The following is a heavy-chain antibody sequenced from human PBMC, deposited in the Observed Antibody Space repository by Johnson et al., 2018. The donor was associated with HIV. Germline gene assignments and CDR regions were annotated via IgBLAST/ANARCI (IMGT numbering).Heavy chain of an antibody. J-gene: IGHJ3*02. CDR2: VKRHGRET. CDR1: GFN. CDR3: TTFLSISWYVDAFDI. V-gene: IGHV3-7*03. D-gene: IGHD6-13*01. Sequence: VQLVESRGVLVQPGGSLRLSCAASGFNLSWVRQAPGKGLEWVANVKRHGRETYYVASVKGRFTISRDNAKKSLSLQMNSLKTEDTAVYYCTTFLSISWYVDAFDIWGQGTMVTVSS.